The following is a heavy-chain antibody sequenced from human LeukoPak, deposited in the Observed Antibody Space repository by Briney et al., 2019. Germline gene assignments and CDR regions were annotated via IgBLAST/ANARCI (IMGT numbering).Heavy chain of an antibody. CDR2: IYYSGST. CDR3: ARDAGYSSGWVDY. Sequence: SETLSLTCTVSGGSISSGDYYWSWIRQPPGKGLEWIGYIYYSGSTYYNPSLKSRVTIPVDTSKNQFSLKLSSVTAADTAVYYCARDAGYSSGWVDYWGQGTLVTVSS. V-gene: IGHV4-30-4*08. D-gene: IGHD6-19*01. J-gene: IGHJ4*02. CDR1: GGSISSGDYY.